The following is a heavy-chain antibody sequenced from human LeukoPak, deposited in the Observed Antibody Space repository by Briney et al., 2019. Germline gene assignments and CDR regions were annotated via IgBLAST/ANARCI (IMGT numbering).Heavy chain of an antibody. V-gene: IGHV3-21*01. CDR1: GFTFSSYS. D-gene: IGHD4-11*01. CDR2: ISSSSSYI. J-gene: IGHJ4*02. Sequence: PGGSLRLSCAASGFTFSSYSMNWVRQAPGKGLEWVSSISSSSSYIYYADSVKGRFTISRDNAKNSLYLQMNSLRAEDTAVYYCARVRNDYKPRDPFDYWGQGTLVTVSS. CDR3: ARVRNDYKPRDPFDY.